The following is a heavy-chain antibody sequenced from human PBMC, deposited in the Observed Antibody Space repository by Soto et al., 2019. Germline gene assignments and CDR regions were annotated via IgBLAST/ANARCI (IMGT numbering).Heavy chain of an antibody. V-gene: IGHV3-21*01. CDR2: ISSGSAFI. J-gene: IGHJ5*02. CDR3: TRDQGGSYDSWFDP. Sequence: EVQVVESRGGLVKPGGSLRLSCNFSFSMYSMDWVRQAPGKGLEWVASISSGSAFIKYADSVKGRFTISRDNAKNSVSLQMSSLRVEDTAMYYCTRDQGGSYDSWFDPWGRGTLVTVSS. D-gene: IGHD1-26*01. CDR1: FSMYS.